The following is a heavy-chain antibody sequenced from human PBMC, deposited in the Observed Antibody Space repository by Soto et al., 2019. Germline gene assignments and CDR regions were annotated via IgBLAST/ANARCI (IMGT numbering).Heavy chain of an antibody. J-gene: IGHJ4*02. CDR3: VVAAQPYCFDY. CDR1: AYTFTRYV. D-gene: IGHD2-15*01. CDR2: ISAYNGNT. V-gene: IGHV1-18*01. Sequence: GASVKVSCKASAYTFTRYVFSRVRQAPGQGLEWMGWISAYNGNTNYAQKLQGRVTMTTDTSTSTAYMELRSLRSDDTAVYYCVVAAQPYCFDYWGQGTLVSVSS.